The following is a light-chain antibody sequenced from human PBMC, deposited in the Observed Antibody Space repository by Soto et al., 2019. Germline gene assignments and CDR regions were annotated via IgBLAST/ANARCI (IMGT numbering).Light chain of an antibody. Sequence: QSALTQPASVSGSPGQSITISCTGTSSDVGGYNYVSWYQQHPGKAPKLMIYDVSNRPSGASNRFSGSKSGNTDSLTISGLQAEDDDDYYCSSYTSSSTLVFGGGTKLTVL. CDR2: DVS. V-gene: IGLV2-14*01. J-gene: IGLJ2*01. CDR1: SSDVGGYNY. CDR3: SSYTSSSTLV.